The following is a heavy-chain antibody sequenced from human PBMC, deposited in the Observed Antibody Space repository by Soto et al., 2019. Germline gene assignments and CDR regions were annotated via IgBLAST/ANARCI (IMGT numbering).Heavy chain of an antibody. V-gene: IGHV4-39*02. CDR2: IFYTGTT. CDR1: GGSINYNSYH. Sequence: QLQLQESGPGLVKPSETLSLTCSVSGGSINYNSYHWGWIRQPPGQGREWIGSIFYTGTTFYNPSLESRVTMSVDTSKNPFSLHLTSVTAADTAVYFCARLVVVAPVANVWGQGTLVTVSS. J-gene: IGHJ4*02. CDR3: ARLVVVAPVANV. D-gene: IGHD2-2*01.